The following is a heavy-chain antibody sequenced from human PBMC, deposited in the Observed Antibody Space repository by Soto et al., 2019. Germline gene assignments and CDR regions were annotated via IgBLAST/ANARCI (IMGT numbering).Heavy chain of an antibody. Sequence: QVQLQESGPGLVKPSQTLSLTCTVSGGSISSGDYYWSWIRQPPGKGLEWIGYIYYSGSTYYSPSLTSRVTLSVDTSKNQFSLKLSSVTAADTAVYYCARERPDGARLDPWGQGTLVTVSS. CDR2: IYYSGST. CDR3: ARERPDGARLDP. J-gene: IGHJ5*02. CDR1: GGSISSGDYY. V-gene: IGHV4-30-4*01. D-gene: IGHD6-6*01.